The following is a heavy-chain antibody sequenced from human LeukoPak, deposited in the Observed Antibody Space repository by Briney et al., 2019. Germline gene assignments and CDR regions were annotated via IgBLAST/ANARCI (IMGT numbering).Heavy chain of an antibody. D-gene: IGHD3-10*01. CDR3: AKRDSGSYYYFDS. CDR2: IGTSGDTT. V-gene: IGHV3-23*01. J-gene: IGHJ4*02. Sequence: GGSLRLSRAASGFTFSTYAMTWVRQAPGKGLEWVSIIGTSGDTTYSADSVKGRFTISRDNSKNMLFLQMNSLRAEDTAVYYCAKRDSGSYYYFDSWGRGTVVTVSS. CDR1: GFTFSTYA.